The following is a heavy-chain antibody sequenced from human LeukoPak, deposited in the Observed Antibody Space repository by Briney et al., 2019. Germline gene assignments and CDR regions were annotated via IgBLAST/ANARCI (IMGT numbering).Heavy chain of an antibody. Sequence: PSETLSLTCAVYGGSFSGYYWSWIRQPPGKGLEWIGEINHSGSTNYNPPLKSRVTISVDTSKNQFSLKLSSVTAADTAVYYCARSRSRDFWSGDKGAFDIWGQGTMVTVSS. J-gene: IGHJ3*02. CDR2: INHSGST. CDR1: GGSFSGYY. CDR3: ARSRSRDFWSGDKGAFDI. V-gene: IGHV4-34*01. D-gene: IGHD3-3*01.